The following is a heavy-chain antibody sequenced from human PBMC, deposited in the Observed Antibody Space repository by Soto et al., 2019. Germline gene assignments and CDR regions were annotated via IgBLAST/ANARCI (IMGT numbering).Heavy chain of an antibody. V-gene: IGHV1-18*04. Sequence: QVQLVQSGAEVKMPGASVKVSCKASGYPFSSHGFTWVRQAPGQGLEWMGWISIYNGNTHYAQKFQRRLTLTTDESTSTAYLELTSLRSDDTAVYYCARRPTAPEPGDHWGQGTLVTVSS. J-gene: IGHJ5*02. CDR2: ISIYNGNT. D-gene: IGHD4-17*01. CDR3: ARRPTAPEPGDH. CDR1: GYPFSSHG.